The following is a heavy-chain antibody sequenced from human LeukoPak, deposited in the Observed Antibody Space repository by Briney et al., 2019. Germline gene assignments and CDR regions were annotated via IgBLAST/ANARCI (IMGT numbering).Heavy chain of an antibody. CDR1: GFTFSSYG. CDR3: AKDLGELFYFDY. CDR2: ISYDGSNK. D-gene: IGHD1-26*01. V-gene: IGHV3-30*18. Sequence: GGSLRLSCAASGFTFSSYGMHWVRQAPGKGLEWVAVISYDGSNKYYADSVKGRFTISRDNSKNTLYLQMNSLRAEDTAVNYCAKDLGELFYFDYWGQGTLVTVSS. J-gene: IGHJ4*02.